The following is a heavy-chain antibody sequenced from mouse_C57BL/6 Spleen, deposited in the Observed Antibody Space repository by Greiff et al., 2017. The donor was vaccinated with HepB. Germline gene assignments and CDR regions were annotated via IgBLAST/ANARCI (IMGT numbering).Heavy chain of an antibody. CDR1: GFTFSSYA. CDR3: TRDARDYYGSFFDY. D-gene: IGHD1-2*01. Sequence: EVQGVESGEGLVKPGGSLKLSCAASGFTFSSYAMSWVRQTPEKRLEWVAYISSGGDYIYYADTVKGRFTISRDNARNTLYLQMSSLKSEDTAMYYCTRDARDYYGSFFDYWGQGTTLTVSS. CDR2: ISSGGDYI. J-gene: IGHJ2*01. V-gene: IGHV5-9-1*02.